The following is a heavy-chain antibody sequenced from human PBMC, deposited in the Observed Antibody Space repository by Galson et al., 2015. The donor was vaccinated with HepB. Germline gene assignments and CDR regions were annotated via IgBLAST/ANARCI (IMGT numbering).Heavy chain of an antibody. CDR3: VHRSSLIPGSFDI. CDR2: IFWDDDK. CDR1: GFSLDTPGLG. V-gene: IGHV2-5*02. Sequence: PALVKPTQTLTLTCAFSGFSLDTPGLGVGWVRQPPGKALEWLALIFWDDDKRFSLSLKTRLTITADASKNNVVLTLANVGPGDTGTYYCVHRSSLIPGSFDIWGQGTLVAVSS. D-gene: IGHD2-21*01. J-gene: IGHJ3*02.